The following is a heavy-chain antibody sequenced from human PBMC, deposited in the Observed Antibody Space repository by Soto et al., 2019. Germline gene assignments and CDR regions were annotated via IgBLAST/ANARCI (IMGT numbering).Heavy chain of an antibody. CDR1: GVSFNSYD. CDR2: ISYDGSNT. CDR3: ARISRYCSGGDCHA. J-gene: IGHJ5*02. Sequence: QAHLVESGGGVVQPGTSLRLSCAASGVSFNSYDMHWVRQAPGKGPEWVAIISYDGSNTYYSDSVRGRFTISRDNSKDTLYLQMHSLRSEDTAIYYCARISRYCSGGDCHAWGQGTQVIVSS. V-gene: IGHV3-30*03. D-gene: IGHD2-15*01.